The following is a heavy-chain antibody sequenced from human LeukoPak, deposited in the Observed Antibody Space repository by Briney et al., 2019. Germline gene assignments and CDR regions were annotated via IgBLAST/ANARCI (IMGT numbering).Heavy chain of an antibody. V-gene: IGHV7-4-1*02. J-gene: IGHJ5*02. CDR2: INTNTGNP. CDR1: GGTFSSYA. Sequence: ASVKVSCKASGGTFSSYAISWVRQAPGQGLEWMGWINTNTGNPTYAQGFTGRFVFSLDTSVSTAYLQISSLKAEDTAVYYCARVAPGGLVIIGGGWFDPWGQGTLVTVSS. CDR3: ARVAPGGLVIIGGGWFDP. D-gene: IGHD3/OR15-3a*01.